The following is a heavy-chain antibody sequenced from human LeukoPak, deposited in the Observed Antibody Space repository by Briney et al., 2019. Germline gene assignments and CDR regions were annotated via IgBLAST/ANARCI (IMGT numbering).Heavy chain of an antibody. CDR3: ARDPGRNSIAAAGMDV. CDR1: GYTFTSYY. J-gene: IGHJ6*02. V-gene: IGHV1-46*01. CDR2: MNPSGGST. Sequence: GASVKVSCKASGYTFTSYYMHWGRQAPGQGVEWRGIMNPSGGSTSYAQKFQGRVTMTRDTSTSTVYMELSSLRSEDTAVYYCARDPGRNSIAAAGMDVWGQGTTVTVSS. D-gene: IGHD6-13*01.